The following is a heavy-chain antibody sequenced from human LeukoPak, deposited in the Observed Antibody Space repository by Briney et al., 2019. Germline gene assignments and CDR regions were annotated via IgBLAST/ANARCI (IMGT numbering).Heavy chain of an antibody. J-gene: IGHJ4*02. CDR1: GFTFSNYA. V-gene: IGHV3-30*04. CDR2: ISYDGSNK. D-gene: IGHD2-2*02. Sequence: GRSLRLSCAASGFTFSNYAMHWVRQAPGKGVEWVAVISYDGSNKYYADSVKGRFTISTDNSKTTLYLQMNSLRVEDTAVYYCARDQLDIVVVPAAIPVGYWGQGTLVTVSS. CDR3: ARDQLDIVVVPAAIPVGY.